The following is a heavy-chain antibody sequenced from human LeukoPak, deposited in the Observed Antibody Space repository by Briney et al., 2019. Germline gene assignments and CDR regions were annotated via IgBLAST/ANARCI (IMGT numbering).Heavy chain of an antibody. V-gene: IGHV3-30*02. Sequence: PGGSLRLSCAASGFTFSSYGMHWVRQAPGKGLEWVAFIRYDGSNKYYADSVKGRFTISRDNSKNTLYLQMNSVRAEDTAVYYCAKDSHQRKRWLQSPEGYFQHWGQGTLVTVSS. CDR1: GFTFSSYG. CDR3: AKDSHQRKRWLQSPEGYFQH. D-gene: IGHD5-24*01. J-gene: IGHJ1*01. CDR2: IRYDGSNK.